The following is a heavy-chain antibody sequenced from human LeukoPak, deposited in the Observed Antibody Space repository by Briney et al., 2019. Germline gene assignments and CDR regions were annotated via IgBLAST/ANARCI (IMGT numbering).Heavy chain of an antibody. D-gene: IGHD2-2*01. V-gene: IGHV1-2*06. CDR3: AREVGVVAHQGGWFDP. J-gene: IGHJ5*02. Sequence: ASVKVSCKAAGYTFTGYYMHWVRQAPGQGLEWMGRIDPNSGGTNYAQKFQGRVTMTRDTSISTAYMELTRLRSDDTAVYYCAREVGVVAHQGGWFDPWGQGTLVTVSS. CDR2: IDPNSGGT. CDR1: GYTFTGYY.